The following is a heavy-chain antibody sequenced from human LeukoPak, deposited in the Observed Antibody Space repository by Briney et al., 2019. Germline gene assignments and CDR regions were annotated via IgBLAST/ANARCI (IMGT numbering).Heavy chain of an antibody. CDR3: AREGAYCSSTSCYTNWFDP. CDR2: ISAYNGNT. Sequence: ASVKVSCKATGYTFTSYGISWVRQARGQGLEWMGWISAYNGNTNYAQKLQGRVTMTTDTSTSTAYMELRSQRSDDTAVYYCAREGAYCSSTSCYTNWFDPWGQGTLVTVSS. J-gene: IGHJ5*02. CDR1: GYTFTSYG. D-gene: IGHD2-2*01. V-gene: IGHV1-18*01.